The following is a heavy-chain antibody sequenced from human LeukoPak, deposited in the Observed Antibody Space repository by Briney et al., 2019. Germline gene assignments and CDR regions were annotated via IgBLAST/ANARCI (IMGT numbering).Heavy chain of an antibody. CDR1: GGSISSGGYY. J-gene: IGHJ5*02. V-gene: IGHV4-31*03. Sequence: SETLSLTCTVSGGSISSGGYYWSWIRQHPGKGLEWIGYIYYSGSTYYNPSLESRVTISVDTSKNQFSLKLSSVTAADTAVYYCARSSITIFGVVIHANWFDPWGQGTLVTVSS. CDR2: IYYSGST. CDR3: ARSSITIFGVVIHANWFDP. D-gene: IGHD3-3*01.